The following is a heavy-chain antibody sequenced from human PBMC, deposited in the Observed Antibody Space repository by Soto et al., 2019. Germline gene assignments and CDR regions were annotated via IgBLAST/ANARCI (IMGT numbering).Heavy chain of an antibody. J-gene: IGHJ6*02. Sequence: GESLRLSCKGSGGILSSYWMHWVRQAPGKGLVWVSRINNKGSSTTYADSVKGRFTISRDNVKNTLYLQMNSLRVEDTAVYYCARDGSTGTTNYHYALDVWGQGTTVTVSS. V-gene: IGHV3-74*01. CDR2: INNKGSST. CDR1: GGILSSYW. D-gene: IGHD1-26*01. CDR3: ARDGSTGTTNYHYALDV.